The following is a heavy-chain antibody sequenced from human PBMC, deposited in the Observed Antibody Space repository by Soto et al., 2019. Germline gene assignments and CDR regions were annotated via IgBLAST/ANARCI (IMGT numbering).Heavy chain of an antibody. CDR3: ARDRERDAWYEDY. Sequence: GGSLRLSCVASGFSFSNYAMSWVRQAPGKGLEWVSVISGRDDSTYYADSVKGRFTISRDNSKNTLYLQMNSLRAKDTAVYYCARDRERDAWYEDYWGQGTLVTVSS. CDR2: ISGRDDST. J-gene: IGHJ4*02. D-gene: IGHD6-13*01. CDR1: GFSFSNYA. V-gene: IGHV3-23*01.